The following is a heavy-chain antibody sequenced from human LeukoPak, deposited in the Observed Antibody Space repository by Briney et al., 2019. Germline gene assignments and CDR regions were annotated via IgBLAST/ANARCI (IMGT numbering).Heavy chain of an antibody. D-gene: IGHD2/OR15-2a*01. V-gene: IGHV4-30-4*01. CDR3: ARGLEEVILRGYYFDY. CDR1: GASISSGDYH. CDR2: IHDSGST. J-gene: IGHJ4*02. Sequence: SETLSLTCTVSGASISSGDYHWNWIRQPPGKGLEWIGFIHDSGSTYYNPSLKSRVSISRDMSKNQLSLMLSSVTAADTAVYYCARGLEEVILRGYYFDYWGQGTLVTVSS.